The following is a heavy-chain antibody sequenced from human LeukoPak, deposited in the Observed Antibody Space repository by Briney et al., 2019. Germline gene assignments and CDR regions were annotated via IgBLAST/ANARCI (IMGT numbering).Heavy chain of an antibody. D-gene: IGHD3-10*01. J-gene: IGHJ6*02. CDR2: IFPRDSDV. V-gene: IGHV5-51*04. CDR1: GYTFTSYW. CDR3: VRSLPGTLLRGYGMDV. Sequence: GESLKISCKTSGYTFTSYWIGWVRQTPGKGLECMGVIFPRDSDVRYSTSFQGQVAISADKPTNTAYLHWGSLKASDSAMYYCVRSLPGTLLRGYGMDVWGPGTTVTVS.